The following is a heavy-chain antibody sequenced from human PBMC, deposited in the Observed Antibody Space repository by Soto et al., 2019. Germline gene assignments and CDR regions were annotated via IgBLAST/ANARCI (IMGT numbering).Heavy chain of an antibody. D-gene: IGHD5-12*01. Sequence: SETLSLTCTVSGGSISSGDYYWSWIRQPPGKGLEWIGYIYYSGSTYYNPSLKSRVTISVDRSKNQFSLKLSPVTAADTAVYYCAAGGGLPRYYWGQGTLVTVSS. V-gene: IGHV4-30-4*01. J-gene: IGHJ4*02. CDR2: IYYSGST. CDR3: AAGGGLPRYY. CDR1: GGSISSGDYY.